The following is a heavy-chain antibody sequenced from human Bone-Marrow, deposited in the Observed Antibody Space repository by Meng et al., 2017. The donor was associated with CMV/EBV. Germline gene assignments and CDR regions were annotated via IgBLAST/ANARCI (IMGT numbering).Heavy chain of an antibody. J-gene: IGHJ4*02. V-gene: IGHV1-46*01. Sequence: ASVKVSCKASGYTFTSYDINWVRQAPGQGLEWMGIINPSGGSTSSARKFQSRLIVTRDTSTSTVYMELSSLRSEDTAIYYCARGEYNPDYWGQGTLVTVSS. CDR2: INPSGGST. CDR3: ARGEYNPDY. D-gene: IGHD1-1*01. CDR1: GYTFTSYD.